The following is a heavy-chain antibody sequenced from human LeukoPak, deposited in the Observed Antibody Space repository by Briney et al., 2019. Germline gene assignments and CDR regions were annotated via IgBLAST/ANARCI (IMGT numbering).Heavy chain of an antibody. CDR1: GFTFSSYA. Sequence: GGSLRLSCAASGFTFSSYAMSWVRQAPGKGLEWVSAISGSGGSTYYADSVKGRFTISRDNSKNTLYLQMNSLRAEDTAVYYCAKDSDFWSGYDGYYFDYWGQGTLVTVSS. CDR3: AKDSDFWSGYDGYYFDY. V-gene: IGHV3-23*01. D-gene: IGHD3-3*01. CDR2: ISGSGGST. J-gene: IGHJ4*02.